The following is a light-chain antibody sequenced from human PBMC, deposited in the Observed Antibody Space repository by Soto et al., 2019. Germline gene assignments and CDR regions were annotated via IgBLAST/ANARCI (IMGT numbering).Light chain of an antibody. V-gene: IGKV1-5*03. Sequence: DIPVTQSPSSLSSFVGGRVTIHCLASQSISSWLAWYQQKPGKAPKLLIYKASTLKSGVPSRFSGSGSGTEFTLTISSLQPDDFATYYCQQYNSYSETFGQGTKVDIK. CDR3: QQYNSYSET. CDR2: KAS. J-gene: IGKJ1*01. CDR1: QSISSW.